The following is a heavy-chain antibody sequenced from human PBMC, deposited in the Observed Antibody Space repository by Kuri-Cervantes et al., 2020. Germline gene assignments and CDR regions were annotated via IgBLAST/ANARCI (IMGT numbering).Heavy chain of an antibody. D-gene: IGHD4-17*01. J-gene: IGHJ6*02. CDR2: IWYDGSNK. Sequence: GESLKISCAASGFTFSTYAMSWVRQAPGEGLEWVAVIWYDGSNKYYADSVKGRFTISRDNSKNTLYLQMNSLRAEDTAVYYCARVSVTDYYGMDVWGQGTTVTVSS. CDR3: ARVSVTDYYGMDV. CDR1: GFTFSTYA. V-gene: IGHV3-33*08.